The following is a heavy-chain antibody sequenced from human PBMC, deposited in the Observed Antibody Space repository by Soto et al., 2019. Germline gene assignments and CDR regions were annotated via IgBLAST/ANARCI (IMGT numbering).Heavy chain of an antibody. D-gene: IGHD1-26*01. Sequence: PSETLSLTCSVSGGSIDSATYYWSWVRQRPGKGLEWIGHIFYSGSAYYNASLKTRLAISVDTSKNQFSLKLGSVTAADTAVYYCARQRPTDGRWEFANYYGMDVWGQGTPVTVS. CDR1: GGSIDSATYY. V-gene: IGHV4-31*03. CDR3: ARQRPTDGRWEFANYYGMDV. CDR2: IFYSGSA. J-gene: IGHJ6*02.